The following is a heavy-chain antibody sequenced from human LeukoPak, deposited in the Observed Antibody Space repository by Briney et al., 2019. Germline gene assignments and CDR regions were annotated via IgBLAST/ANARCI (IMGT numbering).Heavy chain of an antibody. V-gene: IGHV4-59*08. J-gene: IGHJ5*02. Sequence: SETLSLTCTVSGGSISGYYWSWIRQPPGKGLEWIGYIHYTGGTNYNPSLKSRVTISVDTSKNHFSLKLNSVTAADTAVYYCARRANNWNSVEFDPWGQGTLVTVSS. CDR3: ARRANNWNSVEFDP. CDR1: GGSISGYY. CDR2: IHYTGGT. D-gene: IGHD1-7*01.